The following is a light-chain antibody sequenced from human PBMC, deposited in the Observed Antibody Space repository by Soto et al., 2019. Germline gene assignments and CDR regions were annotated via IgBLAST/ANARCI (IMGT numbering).Light chain of an antibody. CDR1: QSVSSSY. Sequence: EIVLTQSPGTVSLSPGEGSSLSCRASQSVSSSYLAWYQQKPGQAPRLLIYGASSRATGIPARFSGSGSGTEFTLTISSLQSEDFALYYCQQYNDWPLTFGQGTKVDIK. CDR2: GAS. V-gene: IGKV3D-15*01. J-gene: IGKJ1*01. CDR3: QQYNDWPLT.